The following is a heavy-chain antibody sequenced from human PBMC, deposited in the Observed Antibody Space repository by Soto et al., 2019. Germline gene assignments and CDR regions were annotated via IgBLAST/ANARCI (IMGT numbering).Heavy chain of an antibody. Sequence: QVQLVESGGGVVQPGRSLRLSCAASGFTFSSYAMHWVRQAPGKGLEWVAVISYDGSNKYYADSVKGRFTISRDNSKNTLYLQMNSLRAEDTAVYYCAREGGEILFDYWGQGTLVTVSS. CDR1: GFTFSSYA. V-gene: IGHV3-30-3*01. CDR2: ISYDGSNK. CDR3: AREGGEILFDY. J-gene: IGHJ4*02. D-gene: IGHD3-10*01.